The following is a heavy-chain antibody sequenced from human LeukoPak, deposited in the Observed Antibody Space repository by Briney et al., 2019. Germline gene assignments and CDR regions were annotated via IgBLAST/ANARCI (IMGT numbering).Heavy chain of an antibody. D-gene: IGHD5-24*01. CDR1: GYTFTGYY. J-gene: IGHJ4*02. V-gene: IGHV1-2*02. Sequence: ASVKVSCKASGYTFTGYYMHWVRQTPGQGLEWMGWINPNIGDTNYAPKFQGRVTMTRDTSITTAYMELSRMRSDDTAVYYCARVEMATITVDYWGQGTLVTVSS. CDR3: ARVEMATITVDY. CDR2: INPNIGDT.